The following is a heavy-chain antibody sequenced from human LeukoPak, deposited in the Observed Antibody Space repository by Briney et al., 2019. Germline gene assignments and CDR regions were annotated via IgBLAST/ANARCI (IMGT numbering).Heavy chain of an antibody. V-gene: IGHV3-7*01. CDR1: GFTFSSYW. CDR2: IKQDGSEK. Sequence: GGSLRLSCAASGFTFSSYWMSWVRQAPGKGLEWVANIKQDGSEKYYVDSVKGRFTISRDNAKNSLYLQMNSLRAEDTAVYYCASFMVSGNYYYGMDVWGQGTTVTVSS. D-gene: IGHD3-10*01. CDR3: ASFMVSGNYYYGMDV. J-gene: IGHJ6*02.